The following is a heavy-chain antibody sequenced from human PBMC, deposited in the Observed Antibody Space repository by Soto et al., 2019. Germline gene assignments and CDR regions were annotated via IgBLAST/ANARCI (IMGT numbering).Heavy chain of an antibody. CDR2: IIPIFGTV. D-gene: IGHD5-12*01. CDR3: ARGNHRWLQLWYFDL. V-gene: IGHV1-69*12. J-gene: IGHJ2*01. CDR1: GGTFSNYP. Sequence: QVQLVQSGAEVKKPGSSVKVSCKASGGTFSNYPISWVRQAPGQGLEWMGGIIPIFGTVNYAQKFQGRVTVTADESTSTAYKELSSLRSGDTAVYYCARGNHRWLQLWYFDLWGRGTLVTVSS.